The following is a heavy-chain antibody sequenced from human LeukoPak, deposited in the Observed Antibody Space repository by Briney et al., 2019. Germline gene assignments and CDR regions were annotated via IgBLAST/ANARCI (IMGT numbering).Heavy chain of an antibody. CDR3: ARNPPAVAGTDY. D-gene: IGHD6-19*01. Sequence: GGSLRLSCAASGFTFSTYNMNWVRQAPGKGLEWVSVIYSGGSTYYADSVKGRFTISRDNSKNTLYLQMNSLRAEDTAVYYCARNPPAVAGTDYWGQGTLVTVSS. V-gene: IGHV3-66*01. CDR2: IYSGGST. CDR1: GFTFSTYN. J-gene: IGHJ4*02.